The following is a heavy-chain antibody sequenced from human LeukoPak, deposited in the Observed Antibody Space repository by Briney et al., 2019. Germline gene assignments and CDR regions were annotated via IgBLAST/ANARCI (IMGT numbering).Heavy chain of an antibody. J-gene: IGHJ4*02. Sequence: ASVKVSCKASGYTFTGYYMHWVRQAPGQGLEWMGWINPNSGGTNYAQKFQGRVTMTRDTSISTAYMELSRLRSDDTAVYYCARNGLIAAAGHFDCWGQGTLVTVSS. V-gene: IGHV1-2*02. D-gene: IGHD6-13*01. CDR1: GYTFTGYY. CDR2: INPNSGGT. CDR3: ARNGLIAAAGHFDC.